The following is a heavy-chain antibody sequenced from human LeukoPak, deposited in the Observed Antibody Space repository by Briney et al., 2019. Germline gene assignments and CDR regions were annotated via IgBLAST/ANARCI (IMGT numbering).Heavy chain of an antibody. D-gene: IGHD3-3*01. J-gene: IGHJ4*02. V-gene: IGHV1-46*01. Sequence: ASVKVSCKASGYTFTSYYMHWVRQAPGQGLEWMGIINPSGGSTSYAQKFQGRVTMTRDMSTSTVYMELSSLRSEDTAVYYCAKVTQSYVLRFLEWDKRQRYYFDYWGQGTLVTVSS. CDR1: GYTFTSYY. CDR2: INPSGGST. CDR3: AKVTQSYVLRFLEWDKRQRYYFDY.